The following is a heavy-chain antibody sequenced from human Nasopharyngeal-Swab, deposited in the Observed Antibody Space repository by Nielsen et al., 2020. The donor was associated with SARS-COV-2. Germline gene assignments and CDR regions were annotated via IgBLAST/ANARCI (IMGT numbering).Heavy chain of an antibody. CDR3: FLMEVGAARPY. CDR2: ISSNGGST. J-gene: IGHJ4*02. D-gene: IGHD6-6*01. V-gene: IGHV3-64D*06. CDR1: GFTFSSYA. Sequence: GESLKISCSASGFTFSSYAMHWVRQAPGKGLEYVSAISSNGGSTYYADSVKGRFTISRGNSKNTLYLQMSSLRAEDTAVYYCFLMEVGAARPYWGQGTLVTVSS.